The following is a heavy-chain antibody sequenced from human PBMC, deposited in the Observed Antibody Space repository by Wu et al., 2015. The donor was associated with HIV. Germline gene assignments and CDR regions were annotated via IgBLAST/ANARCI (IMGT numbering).Heavy chain of an antibody. CDR2: MNPNSGNT. J-gene: IGHJ6*02. Sequence: QVQLVQSGAEVKKPGASVKVSCKASGYTFTSYDINWVRQATGQGLEWMGWMNPNSGNTGYAQKFQGRVTMTRNSSITTAYMEVSSLRSEDTAVYYCARDRLPNYYYYGMDVWGQGTTVTVSS. CDR1: GYTFTSYD. CDR3: ARDRLPNYYYYGMDV. V-gene: IGHV1-8*01. D-gene: IGHD6-25*01.